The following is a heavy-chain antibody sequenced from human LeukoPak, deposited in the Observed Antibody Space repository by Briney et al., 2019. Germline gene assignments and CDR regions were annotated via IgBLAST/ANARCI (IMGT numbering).Heavy chain of an antibody. J-gene: IGHJ4*02. V-gene: IGHV4-4*07. CDR3: RAYYYDSSGYLFDY. CDR2: IYTSGST. D-gene: IGHD3-22*01. Sequence: SETLSLTCTVSGGSISSYYWSWIRQPAGKGLEWIGRIYTSGSTNYNPSLKSRVTISVDTSKNQFSLKLSSVTAADTAVYYCRAYYYDSSGYLFDYWGQGTLVTVSS. CDR1: GGSISSYY.